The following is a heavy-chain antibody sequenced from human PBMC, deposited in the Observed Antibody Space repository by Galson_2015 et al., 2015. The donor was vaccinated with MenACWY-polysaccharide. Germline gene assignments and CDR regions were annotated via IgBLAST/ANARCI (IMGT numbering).Heavy chain of an antibody. CDR2: IYYSGDT. CDR3: ARLRDFGDYTPNDAFDI. D-gene: IGHD4-17*01. Sequence: ISSNNYYWGWIRQPPGKGLEWIGSIYYSGDTYYNPSLKSRVTISVDTSKNQFSLKLNSVTAADTAVYYCARLRDFGDYTPNDAFDIWGQGTVVTVSS. CDR1: ISSNNYY. V-gene: IGHV4-39*01. J-gene: IGHJ3*02.